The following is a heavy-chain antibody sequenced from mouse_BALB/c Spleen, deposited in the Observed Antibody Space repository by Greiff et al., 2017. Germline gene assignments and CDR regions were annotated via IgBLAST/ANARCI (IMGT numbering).Heavy chain of an antibody. J-gene: IGHJ4*01. Sequence: EVQLQQSGGGLVKPGGSLKLSCAASGFTFSDYYMYWVRQTPEKRLEWVATISDGGSYTYYPDSVKGRITISRDNAKNNLYLQMSSLKSEDTAMYYCASPQTARAMDYWGQGTSVTVSS. V-gene: IGHV5-4*02. CDR2: ISDGGSYT. CDR3: ASPQTARAMDY. CDR1: GFTFSDYY. D-gene: IGHD3-2*01.